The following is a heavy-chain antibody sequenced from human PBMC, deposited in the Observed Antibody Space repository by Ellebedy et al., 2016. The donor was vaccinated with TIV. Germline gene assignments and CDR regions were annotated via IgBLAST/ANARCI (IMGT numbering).Heavy chain of an antibody. CDR2: MDAGGNT. CDR3: AGGTY. V-gene: IGHV3-53*01. CDR1: GFTVSGDY. Sequence: PGGSLRLSCATSGFTVSGDYMSWFRQAPGKGLEWVSIMDAGGNTHYPDPVKGRFTVSRDNSKNTLYLQMNSLRAEATAVYYCAGGTYWGQGTLVTVSS. J-gene: IGHJ4*02.